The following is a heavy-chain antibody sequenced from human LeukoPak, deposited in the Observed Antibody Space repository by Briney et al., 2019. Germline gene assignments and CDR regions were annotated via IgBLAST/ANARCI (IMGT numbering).Heavy chain of an antibody. CDR3: AKDYDSPFDY. V-gene: IGHV3-23*01. D-gene: IGHD3-22*01. CDR1: GFTFSSHT. J-gene: IGHJ4*02. CDR2: ISGSGVNT. Sequence: GGSLRLSCAASGFTFSSHTMSWVRQAPGKGLEWVSGISGSGVNTYYANSVKGRFTISRDNSKNTLYLQMNSPRAEDTAVYYCAKDYDSPFDYWGQGTLVTVSS.